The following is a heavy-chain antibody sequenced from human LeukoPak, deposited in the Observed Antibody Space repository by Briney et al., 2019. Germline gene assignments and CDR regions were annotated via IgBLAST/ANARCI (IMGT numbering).Heavy chain of an antibody. CDR2: ITWNSDSI. V-gene: IGHV3-9*03. J-gene: IGHJ6*03. CDR3: AKGGGGRLIYYYYMDV. D-gene: IGHD3-16*01. CDR1: GFIFDDYA. Sequence: PGRSLRLSCAASGFIFDDYAMHWVRQAPGKGLEWVSGITWNSDSIDYADSVKGRFTISRDNPKNSLYLQMNSLRAEDMALYYCAKGGGGRLIYYYYMDVWGKGTTVTVSS.